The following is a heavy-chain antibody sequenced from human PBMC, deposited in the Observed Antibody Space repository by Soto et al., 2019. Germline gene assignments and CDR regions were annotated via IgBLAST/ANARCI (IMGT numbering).Heavy chain of an antibody. CDR2: INPNSGGT. Sequence: QVQLVQSGAEVKKPGASVKVSCKASGYTFTGYYMHWVRQAPGQGLEWMGWINPNSGGTNYAQKFQVWVTMTRDTSISTAYMELSRLRSDDTAVYYCARGGTIFGVVSGFDPWGQGTLVTVSS. V-gene: IGHV1-2*04. J-gene: IGHJ5*02. D-gene: IGHD3-3*01. CDR1: GYTFTGYY. CDR3: ARGGTIFGVVSGFDP.